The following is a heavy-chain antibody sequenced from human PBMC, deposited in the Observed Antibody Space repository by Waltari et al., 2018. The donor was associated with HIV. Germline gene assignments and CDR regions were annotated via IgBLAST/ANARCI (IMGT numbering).Heavy chain of an antibody. J-gene: IGHJ5*01. CDR2: ISWNSGIT. Sequence: EVQLVESGGGLVQPGRSLRLSCAASGFTFDDYPMHWVRQSPGKGLGVVSGISWNSGITDYGDSVKGRFTISRDNAKNSLYLQMNSLTVEDTAFYYCAKGGSHLTIFEAWFDSWGQGTLVTVSS. CDR3: AKGGSHLTIFEAWFDS. V-gene: IGHV3-9*01. D-gene: IGHD3-3*01. CDR1: GFTFDDYP.